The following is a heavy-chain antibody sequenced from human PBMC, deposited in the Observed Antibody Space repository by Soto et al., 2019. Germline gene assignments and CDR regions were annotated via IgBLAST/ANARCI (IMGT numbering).Heavy chain of an antibody. J-gene: IGHJ4*02. Sequence: QVQLVEAGGGVVQPGRSLRLSCAASGFTFSRYGMHWVRQAPGKGLEGVAVIWYDGSNKYYADSVKGRFTISRDNSKNTLYVQMESVRAEDAAVYYGARETVGGWSIDYWGQGTLVTVSS. CDR1: GFTFSRYG. D-gene: IGHD6-19*01. CDR3: ARETVGGWSIDY. CDR2: IWYDGSNK. V-gene: IGHV3-33*01.